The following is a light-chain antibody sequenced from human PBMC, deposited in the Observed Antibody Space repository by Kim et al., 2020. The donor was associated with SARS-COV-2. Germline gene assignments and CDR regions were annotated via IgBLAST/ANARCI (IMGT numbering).Light chain of an antibody. CDR3: QQRYSTPYT. CDR1: NRISSY. V-gene: IGKV1-39*01. J-gene: IGKJ2*01. Sequence: FASVGDRGPITCRPRNRISSYLNRYYQQTGKAPTLLIYAASSLQSSVPSRFSGSGAWTDFTPTISSLQPADFTTYYCQQRYSTPYTFGQGTKLEI. CDR2: AAS.